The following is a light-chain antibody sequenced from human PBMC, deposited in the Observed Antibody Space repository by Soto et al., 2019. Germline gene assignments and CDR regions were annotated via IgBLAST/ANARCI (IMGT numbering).Light chain of an antibody. CDR1: QGISSD. CDR2: AAS. Sequence: SQLPQSPSFLSASVGDRVTITCRASQGISSDLAWYQQKPGKAPKLLIYAASTWQSGVPSRFSGSGSGTEFTLTISSLQPEDFATYYCQQLNSYPRTFGQGTKVDIK. J-gene: IGKJ1*01. CDR3: QQLNSYPRT. V-gene: IGKV1-9*01.